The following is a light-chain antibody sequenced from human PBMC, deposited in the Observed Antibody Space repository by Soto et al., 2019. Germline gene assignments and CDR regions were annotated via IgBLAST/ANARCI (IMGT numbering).Light chain of an antibody. V-gene: IGLV1-47*01. CDR2: KNN. CDR3: AAWDDSLSGAV. J-gene: IGLJ7*01. CDR1: RSNIGSSN. Sequence: QSVLTQPPSASGTPGQRVTISCSGSRSNIGSSNVYWYQQVPGTAPKLLIYKNNQRPSGVPDRFSGSKSGTSASLAISGRRSEEEAAYYCAAWDDSLSGAVFGGGTQLTVL.